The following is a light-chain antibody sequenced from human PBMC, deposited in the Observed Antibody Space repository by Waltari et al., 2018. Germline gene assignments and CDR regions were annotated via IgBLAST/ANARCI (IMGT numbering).Light chain of an antibody. Sequence: QTALTQPHSMSGSTGQSVTITCTGTSSDIGGYNRDYWYQQHPGKAPKLMIYEVSQRPSGVSDRFSGSKSGNTASLTISGLQAEDEADYYCSSYVGSHTVLFGGGTRLTVL. J-gene: IGLJ2*01. CDR3: SSYVGSHTVL. CDR2: EVS. V-gene: IGLV2-11*01. CDR1: SSDIGGYNR.